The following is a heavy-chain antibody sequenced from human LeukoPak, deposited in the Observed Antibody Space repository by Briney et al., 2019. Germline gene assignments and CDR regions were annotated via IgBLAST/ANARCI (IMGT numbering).Heavy chain of an antibody. D-gene: IGHD2-8*01. CDR1: GYSISSGYY. CDR2: IYHSGST. J-gene: IGHJ5*02. V-gene: IGHV4-38-2*02. CDR3: ARGRGYCTNGVCLEREDNWFDP. Sequence: PSETLSLTCTVSGYSISSGYYWGWIRQPPGKGLEWIGSIYHSGSTYYNPSLKSRVTISVDTSKNQFSLKLSSVTAADTAVYYCARGRGYCTNGVCLEREDNWFDPWGQGTLVTVSS.